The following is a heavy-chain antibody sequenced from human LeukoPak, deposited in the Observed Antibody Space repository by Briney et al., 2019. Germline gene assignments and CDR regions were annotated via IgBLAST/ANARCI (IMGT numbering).Heavy chain of an antibody. CDR1: GFTFSSYA. D-gene: IGHD1-26*01. V-gene: IGHV3-64*01. J-gene: IGHJ6*03. CDR3: ARARSGSYYYYYYMDV. CDR2: ISSNGGST. Sequence: PGGSLRLSCAASGFTFSSYAMHWVRQAPGKGLEYVSAISSNGGSTYYANSVKGRFTISRDNSKNTLYLQMGSLRAEDMAVYYCARARSGSYYYYYYMDVWGKGTTVTVSS.